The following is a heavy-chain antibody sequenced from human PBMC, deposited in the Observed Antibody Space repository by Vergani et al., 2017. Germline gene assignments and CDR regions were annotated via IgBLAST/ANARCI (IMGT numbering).Heavy chain of an antibody. V-gene: IGHV4-34*01. CDR1: GGSFSGYY. J-gene: IGHJ5*02. CDR2: INHSGST. D-gene: IGHD6-13*01. CDR3: ALAVYSSSPAFFDP. Sequence: QVQLQQWGAGLLKPSETLSLTCAVYGGSFSGYYWSWIRQPPGKGLEWIGEINHSGSTNYNPSLKRRVTISVDTSKNQFSLQLSSVTAADTAVYYCALAVYSSSPAFFDPGGQGTLVTVSS.